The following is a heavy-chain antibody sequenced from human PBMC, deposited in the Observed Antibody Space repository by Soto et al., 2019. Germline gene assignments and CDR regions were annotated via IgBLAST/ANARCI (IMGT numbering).Heavy chain of an antibody. J-gene: IGHJ4*02. CDR3: AKDMVRGGSTSRIFSY. V-gene: IGHV3-9*01. D-gene: IGHD3-10*01. Sequence: GGSLRLSCAASGFTFDDYAMHWVRQAPGKGLEWVSGISWNSGSIGYADSVKGRFTISRDNAKNSLYLQMNILRAEDTALYYCAKDMVRGGSTSRIFSYWGQGTLVTVSS. CDR1: GFTFDDYA. CDR2: ISWNSGSI.